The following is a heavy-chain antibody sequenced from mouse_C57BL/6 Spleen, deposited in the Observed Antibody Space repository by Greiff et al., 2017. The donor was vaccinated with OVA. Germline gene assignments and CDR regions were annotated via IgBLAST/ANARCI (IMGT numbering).Heavy chain of an antibody. V-gene: IGHV5-17*01. Sequence: EVQLVESGGGLVKPGGSLNLSCAASGFTFSDYGMHWVRQAPEKGLEWVAYISSGSSTIYYADTVKGRFTISRDNAKNTLFLQMTSLRAEDTAMYYCARVGAMDYWGQGTSVTVSS. CDR1: GFTFSDYG. J-gene: IGHJ4*01. CDR3: ARVGAMDY. CDR2: ISSGSSTI.